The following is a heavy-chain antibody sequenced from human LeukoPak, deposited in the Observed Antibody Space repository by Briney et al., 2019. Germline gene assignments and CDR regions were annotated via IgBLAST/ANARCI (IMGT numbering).Heavy chain of an antibody. Sequence: GGSLRVSSADSGFTLRSYTVRWVRQAPGKGLERVAVISLSGSHKYFGASVKGRFTISRDNSENTVYLEMNSLTTDDTAVYYCARDPVSGVPDYFDYWRQGTLVTVPT. D-gene: IGHD2-8*01. CDR2: ISLSGSHK. V-gene: IGHV3-30-3*01. CDR3: ARDPVSGVPDYFDY. CDR1: GFTLRSYT. J-gene: IGHJ4*02.